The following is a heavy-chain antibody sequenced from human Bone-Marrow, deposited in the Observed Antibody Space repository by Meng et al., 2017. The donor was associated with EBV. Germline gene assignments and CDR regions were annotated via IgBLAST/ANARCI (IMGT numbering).Heavy chain of an antibody. CDR3: ARDSSGDSRNFDP. V-gene: IGHV1-3*01. Sequence: QLVQAGGEVKKPGASLKVSCKASGYTFSTYAIHWVRQAPGQRLEWMGWINVGNGDTKYSQKLQGRVTITRDTSASTAYMELRSLRSEDTAVYYCARDSSGDSRNFDPWGQGTLVTVSS. CDR1: GYTFSTYA. CDR2: INVGNGDT. D-gene: IGHD3-22*01. J-gene: IGHJ5*02.